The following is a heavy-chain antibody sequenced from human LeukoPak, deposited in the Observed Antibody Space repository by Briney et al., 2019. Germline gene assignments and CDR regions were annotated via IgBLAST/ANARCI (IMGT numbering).Heavy chain of an antibody. CDR3: ARASSYTGWFDP. D-gene: IGHD2-2*02. CDR2: INHSGST. V-gene: IGHV4-34*01. Sequence: PSETLSLTCAVYGGSFSGYYWSWIRQPPGKGLEWIGEINHSGSTNYNPSLKSRVTISVGTSKNQFSLKLSSVTAADTAVYYCARASSYTGWFDPWGQGTLVTVSS. J-gene: IGHJ5*02. CDR1: GGSFSGYY.